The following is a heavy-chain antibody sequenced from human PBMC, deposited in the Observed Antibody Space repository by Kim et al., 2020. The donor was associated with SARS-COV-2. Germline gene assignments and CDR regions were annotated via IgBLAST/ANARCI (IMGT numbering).Heavy chain of an antibody. Sequence: GESLKISCKGSGYNFANNWIAWVRQMPGKGLEWMGIIYPGDSDTVYSPSFQGHVTISGDKSTSTAYLQWSSLKASDTAMYYCARHSQMGVGGRRNFDYWGQGTLVTVSS. D-gene: IGHD1-26*01. CDR3: ARHSQMGVGGRRNFDY. CDR1: GYNFANNW. J-gene: IGHJ4*02. CDR2: IYPGDSDT. V-gene: IGHV5-51*01.